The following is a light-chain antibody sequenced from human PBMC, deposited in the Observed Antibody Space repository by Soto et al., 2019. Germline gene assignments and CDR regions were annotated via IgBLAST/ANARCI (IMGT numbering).Light chain of an antibody. Sequence: ETVLTQSPATLSLSPGERATLSCRASQSVGSYLAWYQQKPGQAPRLLIYDASNRATGIPARFSGSGSGTDFTLTISSLEPEDFAVYYCQQYGSSYTFGQGTKLEIK. CDR2: DAS. V-gene: IGKV3-11*01. CDR3: QQYGSSYT. J-gene: IGKJ2*01. CDR1: QSVGSY.